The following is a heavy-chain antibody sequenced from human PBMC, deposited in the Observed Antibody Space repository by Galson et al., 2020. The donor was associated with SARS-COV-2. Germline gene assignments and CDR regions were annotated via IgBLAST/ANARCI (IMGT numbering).Heavy chain of an antibody. CDR2: IYPGDSDI. CDR3: VRLKSLGSGTSDYMDV. Sequence: HGESLKISCKGAGYSFTSYWIGWVRQMPGRGLECMGIIYPGDSDIRYNPSFQGQVTISADKSISTAYLQWSSVKASDTAIYYCVRLKSLGSGTSDYMDVWGPGTTVTVPS. D-gene: IGHD3-10*02. V-gene: IGHV5-51*01. CDR1: GYSFTSYW. J-gene: IGHJ6*03.